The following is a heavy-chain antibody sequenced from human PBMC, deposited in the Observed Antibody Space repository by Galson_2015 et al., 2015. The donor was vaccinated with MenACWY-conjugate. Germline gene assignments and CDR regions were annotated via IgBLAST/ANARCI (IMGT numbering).Heavy chain of an antibody. Sequence: SLRLSCAASGSTFEDYLMSWFRQAPGKGLEWVGFIRGKAYGGPEYVASVKGRFTISRDDSKRIAYLEMSSLKTEDTAVYYCSRADHRYCSSTNCPYDCWGQGTLVTVSS. CDR2: IRGKAYGGP. J-gene: IGHJ4*02. CDR1: GSTFEDYL. V-gene: IGHV3-49*03. D-gene: IGHD2-2*01. CDR3: SRADHRYCSSTNCPYDC.